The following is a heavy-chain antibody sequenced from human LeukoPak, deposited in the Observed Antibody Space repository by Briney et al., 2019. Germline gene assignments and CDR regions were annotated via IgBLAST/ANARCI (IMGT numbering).Heavy chain of an antibody. D-gene: IGHD6-13*01. V-gene: IGHV4-59*08. CDR1: GGSISSYY. CDR2: IYYSGST. Sequence: SETLSLTCTVSGGSISSYYWSWIRQPPGKGLGWLGYIYYSGSTNYNPSLKSRVTISVDTSKNQFSLKLSSVTAADTAVYYCASRIAAALYYFDYWGQGTLVTVSS. J-gene: IGHJ4*02. CDR3: ASRIAAALYYFDY.